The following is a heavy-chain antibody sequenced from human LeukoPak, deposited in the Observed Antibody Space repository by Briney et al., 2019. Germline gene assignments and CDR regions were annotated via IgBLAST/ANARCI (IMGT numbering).Heavy chain of an antibody. D-gene: IGHD1-1*01. CDR2: IKQDGSEK. Sequence: GGSLRLSCAASGFSFSTYWMTWVRQAPGKGLEWVANIKQDGSEKNYVDSVRGRFTISRDNAENSLYLQMNSLRAEDTAVYYCAGDPDSPHKRVFEHWGQGTLVTVSS. CDR1: GFSFSTYW. V-gene: IGHV3-7*01. J-gene: IGHJ4*02. CDR3: AGDPDSPHKRVFEH.